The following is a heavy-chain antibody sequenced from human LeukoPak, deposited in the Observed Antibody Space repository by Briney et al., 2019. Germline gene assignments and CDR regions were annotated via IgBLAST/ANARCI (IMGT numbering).Heavy chain of an antibody. Sequence: GASVKVSCKASGYTFTGYYMHWVRQAPGQGLEWMGWINPNSGGTNYAQKFQGRVTMTRDTSISTAYMELSRLRSDDTAVYYCARDGGDGDYVLGYWGQGTLVTVSS. CDR2: INPNSGGT. D-gene: IGHD4-17*01. CDR3: ARDGGDGDYVLGY. J-gene: IGHJ4*02. CDR1: GYTFTGYY. V-gene: IGHV1-2*02.